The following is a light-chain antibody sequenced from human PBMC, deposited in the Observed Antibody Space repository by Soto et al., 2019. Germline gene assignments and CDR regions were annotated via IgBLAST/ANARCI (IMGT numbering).Light chain of an antibody. CDR3: QRTYSTPYT. CDR2: TSG. J-gene: IGKJ2*01. CDR1: QRITTY. Sequence: IQMTQSPSSLSSSVGDGVTITCRASQRITTYLNWYPQKPGNAPNLLITTSGTGQRGVPARFRGSGSGTDFTLSNNSLQREDLATYFWQRTYSTPYTVGQGIKLEVK. V-gene: IGKV1-39*01.